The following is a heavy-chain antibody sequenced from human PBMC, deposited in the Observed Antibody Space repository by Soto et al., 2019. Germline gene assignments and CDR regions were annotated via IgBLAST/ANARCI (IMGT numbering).Heavy chain of an antibody. J-gene: IGHJ3*02. Sequence: PCGSLRLSCLASRFTFSTYAMHWVRQAPGKGLEYASTISSNGDSTYYADSVKGRFTISRDNSKNTLYLQMSSLRAEDTAVYYCVKYYFDSSGYYGLNAFDIWGQGTMVTVSS. CDR1: RFTFSTYA. CDR2: ISSNGDST. D-gene: IGHD3-22*01. CDR3: VKYYFDSSGYYGLNAFDI. V-gene: IGHV3-64D*06.